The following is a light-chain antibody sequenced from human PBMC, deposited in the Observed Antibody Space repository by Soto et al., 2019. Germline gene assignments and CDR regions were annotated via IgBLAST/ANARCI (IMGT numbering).Light chain of an antibody. CDR2: GAS. J-gene: IGKJ1*01. Sequence: EIVLTQSPATLSLSPGERATLSCRASQSVSSSYLAWYQQKPGQAPRLLIYGASSRATGIPDRFSGSGSGTDFTLTISGLEPEDFAVYYCQQYGSSPTWTFGQGTKVDI. CDR1: QSVSSSY. CDR3: QQYGSSPTWT. V-gene: IGKV3-20*01.